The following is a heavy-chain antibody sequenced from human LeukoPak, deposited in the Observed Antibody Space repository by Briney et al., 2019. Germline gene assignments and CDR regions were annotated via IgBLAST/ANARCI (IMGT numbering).Heavy chain of an antibody. CDR1: GYTFTTYY. CDR2: INPSGGST. CDR3: ARDLGDGYTSPLLGLQH. V-gene: IGHV1-46*01. D-gene: IGHD5-24*01. Sequence: ASVTVSCKASGYTFTTYYMHWVRQAPGQGLEWMGIINPSGGSTSYAQKFQGRVTMTSDTSTSTVYMELSSLRSEDTAVYYCARDLGDGYTSPLLGLQHWGQGSLVTVS. J-gene: IGHJ1*01.